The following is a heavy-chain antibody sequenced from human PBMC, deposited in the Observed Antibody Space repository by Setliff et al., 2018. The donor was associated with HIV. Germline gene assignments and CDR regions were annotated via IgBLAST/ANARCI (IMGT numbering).Heavy chain of an antibody. CDR1: GYTFTNYY. CDR2: INPSGGRT. CDR3: ASADSSNWYHVDY. Sequence: ASVKVSCKASGYTFTNYYIHWVRQAPGQGLEWMGLINPSGGRTSYAQKFQGRLTMTRDTSRSTVYMELSSLRSEDTAVYYCASADSSNWYHVDYWGQGTLVTVSS. J-gene: IGHJ4*02. V-gene: IGHV1-46*01. D-gene: IGHD6-13*01.